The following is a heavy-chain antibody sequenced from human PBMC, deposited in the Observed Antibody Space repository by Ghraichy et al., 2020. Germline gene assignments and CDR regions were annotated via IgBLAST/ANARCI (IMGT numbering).Heavy chain of an antibody. J-gene: IGHJ4*02. CDR1: GGSISSFS. D-gene: IGHD5-12*01. CDR3: ARDGGYSGNDWVGQFDS. Sequence: SENLSLTCTVSGGSISSFSWSWVRQAPGKGLEWIGHFHYSGNTNYNPSLKSRVAISLDTSKNQFSLRLSSVTAADTAVYYCARDGGYSGNDWVGQFDSWGQGTLVTVSS. V-gene: IGHV4-59*01. CDR2: FHYSGNT.